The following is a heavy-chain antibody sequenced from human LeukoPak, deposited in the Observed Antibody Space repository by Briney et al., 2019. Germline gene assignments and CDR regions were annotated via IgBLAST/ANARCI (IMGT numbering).Heavy chain of an antibody. CDR2: IYYSGST. J-gene: IGHJ3*02. CDR3: AREHYDILTGLYIDAFDI. Sequence: NPSETLSLTCTVSGGSISGYYWSWIRQPPGKGLEWIGYIYYSGSTNYNPSLKSRVTISVDTSKNQFSLKLSSVTAAGTAVYYCAREHYDILTGLYIDAFDIWGPGTRVTVSS. V-gene: IGHV4-59*01. D-gene: IGHD3-9*01. CDR1: GGSISGYY.